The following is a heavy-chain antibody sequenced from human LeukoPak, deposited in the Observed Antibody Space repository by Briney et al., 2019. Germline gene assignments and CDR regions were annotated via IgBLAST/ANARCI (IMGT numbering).Heavy chain of an antibody. D-gene: IGHD5-18*01. Sequence: PGGSLRLSYEASGFTFDDYGMSWVRQAPGKGLEWVSGINWNGDSTGYADSVKGRFTISRDNAKNPLYLQMNSLRAEDTALYYCATASGYSYGGSVDIWGQGTMVTVSS. CDR2: INWNGDST. V-gene: IGHV3-20*03. CDR3: ATASGYSYGGSVDI. CDR1: GFTFDDYG. J-gene: IGHJ3*02.